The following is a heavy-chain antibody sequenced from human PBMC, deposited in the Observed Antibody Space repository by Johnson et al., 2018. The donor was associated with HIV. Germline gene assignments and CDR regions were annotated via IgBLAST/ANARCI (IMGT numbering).Heavy chain of an antibody. J-gene: IGHJ3*01. V-gene: IGHV3-30*02. CDR3: AKVADPYRGGDCYSWLFAFDF. Sequence: QVQLVESGGGVVQPGGSLRLSCAASGFTFSNYGMHWVSQAPGKGLEWVAFIRYDGSHTYYADSVKGRFTISRDNSKNTLSLQMSSLRAEDTAVYYCAKVADPYRGGDCYSWLFAFDFWGQGTMVTVSS. CDR2: IRYDGSHT. D-gene: IGHD2-21*02. CDR1: GFTFSNYG.